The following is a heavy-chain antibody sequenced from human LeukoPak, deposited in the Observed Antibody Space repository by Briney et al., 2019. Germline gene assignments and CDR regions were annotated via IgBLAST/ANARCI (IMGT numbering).Heavy chain of an antibody. CDR3: ARGGSGSGYLYYFDY. D-gene: IGHD3-10*01. CDR2: INPNSGGT. J-gene: IGHJ4*02. V-gene: IGHV1-2*06. CDR1: GYSFSDYS. Sequence: GASVKVSCKASGYSFSDYSIHWVRQAPGQGLEWMGRINPNSGGTSYAQNFQGRVSMTRDTSISTTYMEVSGLASDDTAVYYCARGGSGSGYLYYFDYWGQGTLVCVSS.